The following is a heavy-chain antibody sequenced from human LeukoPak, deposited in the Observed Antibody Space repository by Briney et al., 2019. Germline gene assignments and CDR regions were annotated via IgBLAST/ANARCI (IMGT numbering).Heavy chain of an antibody. Sequence: GGSLRLSCAASGFTFSSYWMNWARQAPGKGLEWVAVIWYDGSNKYYADSVKGRFTISRDNSKNTLYLQMNSLRAEDTAVYYCARAYDFWSGYYTYYYYYGMDVWGQGTTVTVSS. CDR2: IWYDGSNK. D-gene: IGHD3-3*01. CDR3: ARAYDFWSGYYTYYYYYGMDV. J-gene: IGHJ6*02. CDR1: GFTFSSYW. V-gene: IGHV3-33*08.